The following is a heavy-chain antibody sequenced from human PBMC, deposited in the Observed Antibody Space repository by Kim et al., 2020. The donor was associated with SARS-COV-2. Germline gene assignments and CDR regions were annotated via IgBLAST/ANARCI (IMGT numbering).Heavy chain of an antibody. D-gene: IGHD6-13*01. Sequence: YADSVKGRFTISRDNAKNTLLLEINGLTVDDMAIYYCVRGIAGYSASWYTRWGQGTLVTVSS. CDR3: VRGIAGYSASWYTR. V-gene: IGHV3-74*01. J-gene: IGHJ4*02.